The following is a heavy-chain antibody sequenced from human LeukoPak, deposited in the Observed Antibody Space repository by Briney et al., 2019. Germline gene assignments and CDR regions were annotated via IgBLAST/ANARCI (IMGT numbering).Heavy chain of an antibody. Sequence: SETLSLTCTVSGVSITSHYWSWIRQSPGRGLEWIGNIYYTGSTNYNPSLMIRVAISIDTSKTQFSLNLHSVTAADAAVYYCASAGNPHYFDFWGQGPLVTVSS. CDR3: ASAGNPHYFDF. V-gene: IGHV4-59*11. J-gene: IGHJ4*02. CDR1: GVSITSHY. CDR2: IYYTGST.